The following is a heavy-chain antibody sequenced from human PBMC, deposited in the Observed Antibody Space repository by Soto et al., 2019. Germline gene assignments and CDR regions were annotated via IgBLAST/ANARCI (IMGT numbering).Heavy chain of an antibody. CDR1: GFSLSTRGVG. CDR3: AHRSRGYAYYFDQ. V-gene: IGHV2-5*02. J-gene: IGHJ4*02. D-gene: IGHD5-12*01. CDR2: IFWDDDK. Sequence: QITLKESGPTLVKPTQTLTLTCSFSGFSLSTRGVGVGWIRQPPGKALELLALIFWDDDKWYSPSLRSRHTITEDTSKNKVVLTKTNMDPVDTATYYCAHRSRGYAYYFDQWGQGTLVTVSS.